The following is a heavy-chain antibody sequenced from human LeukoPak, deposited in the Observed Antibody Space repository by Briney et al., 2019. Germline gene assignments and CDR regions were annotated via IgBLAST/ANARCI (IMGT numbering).Heavy chain of an antibody. CDR1: GYTFTSYA. J-gene: IGHJ6*03. V-gene: IGHV7-4-1*02. CDR3: AREYSSSWYMGYYYMDV. Sequence: ASVKVSCKASGYTFTSYAMNWVRQAPGQGLEWMGWINTNTGNPTYAQGFTGRFVFSLDTSVSTAYLQISSLKAEDTAVYYCAREYSSSWYMGYYYMDVWGKGTTVTISS. D-gene: IGHD6-13*01. CDR2: INTNTGNP.